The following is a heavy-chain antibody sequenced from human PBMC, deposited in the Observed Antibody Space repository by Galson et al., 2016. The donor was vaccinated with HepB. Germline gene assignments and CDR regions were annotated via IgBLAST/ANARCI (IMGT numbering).Heavy chain of an antibody. Sequence: SLRLSCAASGFTLSSYGMSWVRQAPGKGLEWVSALSGSGGTTYYADSVEGRFTISRDNSRNTLLLQMNSLTAEDTAVYYCARDRSIFGVVVGDYYFDSWGRGTLVSVSS. D-gene: IGHD3-3*01. CDR1: GFTLSSYG. V-gene: IGHV3-23*01. CDR2: LSGSGGTT. J-gene: IGHJ4*02. CDR3: ARDRSIFGVVVGDYYFDS.